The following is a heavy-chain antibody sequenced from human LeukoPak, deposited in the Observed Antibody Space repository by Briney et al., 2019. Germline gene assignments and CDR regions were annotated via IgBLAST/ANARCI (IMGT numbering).Heavy chain of an antibody. D-gene: IGHD3-16*01. J-gene: IGHJ4*02. Sequence: GGSLRLSCVASGFTFNSHGMSWVRQGPGRGLEWVSSISSSSSYIYYADSVKGRFTISRDNAKNSLYLQMNSLRAEDTAVYYCARDLQGGLDYWGQGTLVTVSS. CDR1: GFTFNSHG. CDR3: ARDLQGGLDY. CDR2: ISSSSSYI. V-gene: IGHV3-21*01.